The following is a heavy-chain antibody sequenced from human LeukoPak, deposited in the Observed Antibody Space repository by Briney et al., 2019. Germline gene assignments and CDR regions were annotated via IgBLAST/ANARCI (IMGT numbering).Heavy chain of an antibody. CDR2: ISYDGSNK. J-gene: IGHJ4*02. V-gene: IGHV3-30-3*01. D-gene: IGHD3-22*01. CDR1: GFTFSSYA. Sequence: GRSLRLSCAASGFTFSSYAMHWVRQAPGKGLEGVAVISYDGSNKYYADSVKGRFTISRDNSKNTLYLQMNSLRAEDTAVYYCARNWGSVYYDSSGILDYWGQGTLVTVSS. CDR3: ARNWGSVYYDSSGILDY.